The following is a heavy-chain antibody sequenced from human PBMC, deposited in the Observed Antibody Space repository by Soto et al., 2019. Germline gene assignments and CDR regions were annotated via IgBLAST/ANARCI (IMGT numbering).Heavy chain of an antibody. CDR2: IRTKTYGGTT. CDR3: TKGGSGSYFFADY. CDR1: GFTFGDYV. D-gene: IGHD3-10*01. V-gene: IGHV3-49*03. J-gene: IGHJ4*02. Sequence: GGSLRLSCTTSGFTFGDYVMGWFRQAPGKGLEWVGFIRTKTYGGTTEYAASVKGRLTISRDDSKSIVYLQMNSLITEDTAIYYCTKGGSGSYFFADYWGQGTLVTVSS.